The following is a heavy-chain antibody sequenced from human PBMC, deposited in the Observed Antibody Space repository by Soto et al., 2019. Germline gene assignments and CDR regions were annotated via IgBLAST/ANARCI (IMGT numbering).Heavy chain of an antibody. J-gene: IGHJ4*02. CDR3: ARAFITGVLDY. Sequence: EVQLVESGGGLVQPGGSLRLSCAASGFTFSSYDMHWVRQVTGKGLEWVSAIGTAGDAYYPNSVKCRFTISRENAKNSLYLQMTSLSAGDTAVYYCARAFITGVLDYWGQGTLVTVSS. CDR2: IGTAGDA. D-gene: IGHD3-10*01. CDR1: GFTFSSYD. V-gene: IGHV3-13*04.